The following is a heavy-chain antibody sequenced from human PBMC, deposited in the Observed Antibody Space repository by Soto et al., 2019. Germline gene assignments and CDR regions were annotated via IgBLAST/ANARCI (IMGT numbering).Heavy chain of an antibody. J-gene: IGHJ6*02. CDR2: IIPMFGIG. CDR3: GRGYRENYFYAMDV. CDR1: GGSFSKYG. Sequence: QVQLVQSGAEVKMPGSSVRVSCKASGGSFSKYGISWVRQAPGQGLEWMGGIIPMFGIGNYAEKFLGRVTITADEATSTSHMELSSLRADDTAVYFCGRGYRENYFYAMDVWGQGTTVTVSS. V-gene: IGHV1-69*01. D-gene: IGHD1-20*01.